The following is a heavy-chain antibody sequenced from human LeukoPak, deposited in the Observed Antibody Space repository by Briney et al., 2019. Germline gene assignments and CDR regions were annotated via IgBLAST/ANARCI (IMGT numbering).Heavy chain of an antibody. CDR3: VKDDGWIQYAN. D-gene: IGHD5-24*01. J-gene: IGHJ4*02. Sequence: PGGSLGLSCAASGFSVSSNYMIWVRQGPGKGLECVSVISNDGDTYYADSVKGRFTISRDNSKNTVYLQMNSLSAEDAAVYYCVKDDGWIQYANWGQGTLVTVSS. CDR1: GFSVSSNY. CDR2: ISNDGDT. V-gene: IGHV3-53*01.